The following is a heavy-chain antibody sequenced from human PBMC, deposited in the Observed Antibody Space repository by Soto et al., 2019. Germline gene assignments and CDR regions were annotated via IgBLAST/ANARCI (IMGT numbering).Heavy chain of an antibody. CDR3: ARGWGRILDY. D-gene: IGHD7-27*01. J-gene: IGHJ4*02. V-gene: IGHV4-34*01. CDR2: INHSGST. Sequence: QVQLQQWGAGLLKPSETLSLTCAVYGGSFSGYYWSWIRQPPGKGLEWIGEINHSGSTNYNPSLKCRVTISADTSKNQFSLKLSSVTAADTAVYYCARGWGRILDYWCQGTLVTVSS. CDR1: GGSFSGYY.